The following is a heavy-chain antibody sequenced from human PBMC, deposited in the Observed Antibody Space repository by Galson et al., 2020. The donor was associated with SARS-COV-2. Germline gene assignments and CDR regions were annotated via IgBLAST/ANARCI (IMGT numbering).Heavy chain of an antibody. Sequence: ETSETLSLTCAVSGGSISSGGYSWSWIRQPPGKGLEWIGYIYHSGSTYYNPSLKSRVTISVDRSKNQFSLKLSSVTAADTAVYYCARSSAGITGTTGFFDYWGQGTLVTVSS. D-gene: IGHD1-20*01. CDR3: ARSSAGITGTTGFFDY. V-gene: IGHV4-30-2*01. J-gene: IGHJ4*02. CDR2: IYHSGST. CDR1: GGSISSGGYS.